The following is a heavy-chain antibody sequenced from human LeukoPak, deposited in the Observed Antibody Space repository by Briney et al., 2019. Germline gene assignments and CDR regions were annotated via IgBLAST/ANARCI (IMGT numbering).Heavy chain of an antibody. Sequence: SETLSLTCTVSGGSISSSSYYWGWIRQPPGKGLEWIGSIYYSGSTYYNPSLKSRVTISVDTSKNQFSLKLSSVTAADTAVYYCARGAVLRFLEWLPSKNWFDPWGQGTLVTVSS. CDR1: GGSISSSSYY. D-gene: IGHD3-3*01. J-gene: IGHJ5*02. V-gene: IGHV4-39*07. CDR3: ARGAVLRFLEWLPSKNWFDP. CDR2: IYYSGST.